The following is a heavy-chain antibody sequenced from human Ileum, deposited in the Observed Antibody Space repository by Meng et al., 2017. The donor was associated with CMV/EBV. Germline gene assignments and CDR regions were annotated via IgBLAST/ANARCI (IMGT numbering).Heavy chain of an antibody. CDR3: ARGLFRYPAYFDL. CDR1: GGSLRGHY. D-gene: IGHD3-16*02. V-gene: IGHV4-34*01. CDR2: INHVGRT. J-gene: IGHJ4*02. Sequence: QVQLQKWGSGLLKPSETLSLTCAVYGGSLRGHYCNWIRQSPGNGLQWIAEINHVGRTNSNPSLASRVTISQDTSKNQCSLKLNSVTVADSAVYYCARGLFRYPAYFDLWGQGTLVTVSS.